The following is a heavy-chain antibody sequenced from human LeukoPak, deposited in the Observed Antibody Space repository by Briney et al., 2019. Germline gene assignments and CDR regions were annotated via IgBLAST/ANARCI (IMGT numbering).Heavy chain of an antibody. J-gene: IGHJ4*02. Sequence: ASVKVSCKASGYTFINYYIHWVRQAPGQGLEWMGIMNPSGGSTIYAQKLQGRVTMTRDTSTSTAYMELSSLRSEDTAVYYCARRSSSQFDYWGQGTLVTVSS. D-gene: IGHD6-13*01. CDR2: MNPSGGST. CDR3: ARRSSSQFDY. CDR1: GYTFINYY. V-gene: IGHV1-46*01.